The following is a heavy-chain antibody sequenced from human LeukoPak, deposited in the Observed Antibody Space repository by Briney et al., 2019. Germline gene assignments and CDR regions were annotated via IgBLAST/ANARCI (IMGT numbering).Heavy chain of an antibody. J-gene: IGHJ4*02. CDR2: ISTDNDST. CDR3: ARGLMVRGVDY. CDR1: GYTFTYYG. Sequence: ASVNVSCKASGYTFTYYGIGWVRQAPGQGLEWMGWISTDNDSTNYAEKFQGRVTMTTDTPTRTAYMELRSLRSDDTAVYYCARGLMVRGVDYWGQGTLVTVSS. D-gene: IGHD3-10*01. V-gene: IGHV1-18*04.